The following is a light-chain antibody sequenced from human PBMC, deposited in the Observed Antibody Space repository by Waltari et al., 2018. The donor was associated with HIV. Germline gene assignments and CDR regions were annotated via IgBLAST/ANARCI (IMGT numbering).Light chain of an antibody. CDR2: DAY. Sequence: IQLTHSPSFLSASLADGLTITCRATQGISISLAWDQQKPGKAPNLLIFDAYTLQVGVPSRFSGSGSGTEFTLRDDSLKPEDFATYYCQQLQSYPRNFGGGTRVEI. CDR3: QQLQSYPRN. CDR1: QGISIS. V-gene: IGKV1-9*01. J-gene: IGKJ4*01.